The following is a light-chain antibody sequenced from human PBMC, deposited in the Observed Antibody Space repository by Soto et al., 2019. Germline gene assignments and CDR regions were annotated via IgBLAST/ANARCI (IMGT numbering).Light chain of an antibody. J-gene: IGKJ1*01. CDR1: QSVKSN. V-gene: IGKV3-15*01. CDR3: QQYHNWPGT. CDR2: GAS. Sequence: EIVMTQSPATLSVSPGERATLSCRASQSVKSNSAWYQQKPGQAPRLLIYGASTRATGIPVRFSGSGSGTEFTLTISSPQSEDFAVYFCQQYHNWPGTFGQGTKVDIK.